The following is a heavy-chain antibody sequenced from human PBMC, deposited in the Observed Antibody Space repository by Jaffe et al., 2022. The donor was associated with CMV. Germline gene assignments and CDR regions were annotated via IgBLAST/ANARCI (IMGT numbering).Heavy chain of an antibody. CDR3: TTPLIPSGWQRPGY. CDR2: IKTKTDGGTT. CDR1: GFTFSNAW. V-gene: IGHV3-15*01. Sequence: EVHLVESGGGLVKPGGSLRLSCAASGFTFSNAWMSWVRQAPGKGLEWVGRIKTKTDGGTTDYAAPVKGRFTISRDDSKNTLYLQLDRLQIEDTGVYYCTTPLIPSGWQRPGYWGQGTLVTVSS. D-gene: IGHD6-19*01. J-gene: IGHJ4*02.